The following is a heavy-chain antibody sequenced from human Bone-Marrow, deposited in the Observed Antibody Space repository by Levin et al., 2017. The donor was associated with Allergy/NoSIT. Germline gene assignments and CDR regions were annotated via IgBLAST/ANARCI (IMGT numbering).Heavy chain of an antibody. CDR3: ARPITGTTPGGAFNI. CDR1: GFKFSDYD. Sequence: NSGGSLRLSCAASGFKFSDYDMSWIRQAPGKGLEWISYISSGSSYTNYADSVKGRFTISRDNAKNSLYLQMNSLRAEDTAVYYCARPITGTTPGGAFNIWGQGTMVTVSS. J-gene: IGHJ3*02. D-gene: IGHD1-20*01. CDR2: ISSGSSYT. V-gene: IGHV3-11*03.